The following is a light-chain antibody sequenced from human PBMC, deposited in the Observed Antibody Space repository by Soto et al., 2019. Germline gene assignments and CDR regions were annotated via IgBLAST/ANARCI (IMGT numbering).Light chain of an antibody. V-gene: IGLV2-8*01. J-gene: IGLJ1*01. CDR1: SNDVGHSSF. CDR3: NAQADNGKHV. CDR2: EVS. Sequence: QSALTQPPSASGSPGQSVTISCTGNSNDVGHSSFISWYQQHPGKGPKLIIYEVSKRPSGVPDRFSGSKSGNTASLSVSGLKNEDEAVYFCNAQADNGKHVSGTGPRSPS.